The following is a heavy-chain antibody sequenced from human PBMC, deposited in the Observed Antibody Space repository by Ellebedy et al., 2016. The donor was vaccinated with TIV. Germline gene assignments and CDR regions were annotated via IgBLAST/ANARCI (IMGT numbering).Heavy chain of an antibody. Sequence: AASVKVSCKASGGTFRSYGISWLRQARGQGLEWMGGIMPIFSTPDYAQKFRGRVTITADESTTTAYMELSSLRSDDTAVYYCASARFCSSPTCPNPYGIDVWGQGTTVTVSS. D-gene: IGHD2-2*01. CDR1: GGTFRSYG. V-gene: IGHV1-69*13. CDR2: IMPIFSTP. CDR3: ASARFCSSPTCPNPYGIDV. J-gene: IGHJ6*02.